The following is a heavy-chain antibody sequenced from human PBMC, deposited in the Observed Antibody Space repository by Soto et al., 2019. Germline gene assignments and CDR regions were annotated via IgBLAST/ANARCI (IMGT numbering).Heavy chain of an antibody. D-gene: IGHD6-6*01. J-gene: IGHJ6*03. V-gene: IGHV3-66*01. CDR3: GRDYSSSSQGGQDYYYYMDV. Sequence: TGGSLRLSCEASGFTVSGNYMSWVRQAPGKGLEWVSVIYSGGSTYFADSVKGRFTISRDNSKNTLYLQMNSLRAEDTAVYYCGRDYSSSSQGGQDYYYYMDVWGKGTTVTVSS. CDR1: GFTVSGNY. CDR2: IYSGGST.